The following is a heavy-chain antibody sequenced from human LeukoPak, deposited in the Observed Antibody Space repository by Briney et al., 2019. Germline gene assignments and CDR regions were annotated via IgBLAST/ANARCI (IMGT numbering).Heavy chain of an antibody. J-gene: IGHJ3*02. CDR1: GYTFTSYY. Sequence: ASVKVSCKASGYTFTSYYMHWVRQAPGQGLEWMGIINPSGGSTSYAQKFQGRVTMTRDMSTSTVYMELSGLRSEDTAVYYCARVYGGGDLAFDIWGQGTKVTVSS. CDR3: ARVYGGGDLAFDI. D-gene: IGHD2-21*02. CDR2: INPSGGST. V-gene: IGHV1-46*01.